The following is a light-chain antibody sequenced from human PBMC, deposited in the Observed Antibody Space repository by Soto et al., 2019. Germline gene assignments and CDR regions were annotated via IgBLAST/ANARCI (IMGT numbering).Light chain of an antibody. CDR3: QQYDSISGT. J-gene: IGKJ1*01. Sequence: DVQVTQSPPTLSASVGDRVTITCRASQNINSWLAWYQQRPGKAPKLLIHKASILQSGAPPRFSGSESGTEFTLTISRLQPDDSATYYCQQYDSISGTFGQGTKVDLK. V-gene: IGKV1-5*03. CDR1: QNINSW. CDR2: KAS.